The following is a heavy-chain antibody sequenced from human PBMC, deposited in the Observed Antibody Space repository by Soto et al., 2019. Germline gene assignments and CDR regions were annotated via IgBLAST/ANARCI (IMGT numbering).Heavy chain of an antibody. J-gene: IGHJ4*02. CDR1: GFTFSNHW. CDR3: VRDPVDFDS. V-gene: IGHV3-7*01. CDR2: IKEDGSEK. Sequence: EVQLVESGGGLVQPGGSLRLSCAASGFTFSNHWMTWVRQAPGKGLEWVANIKEDGSEKYYVDSVKGRFTISRDNAKNSLYLQMNSLRVEDTAVYYCVRDPVDFDSWGQGTLVTVSS.